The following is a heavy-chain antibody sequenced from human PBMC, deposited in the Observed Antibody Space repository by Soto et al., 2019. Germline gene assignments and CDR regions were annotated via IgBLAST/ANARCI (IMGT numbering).Heavy chain of an antibody. Sequence: KPSETLSLTCTVSGGSISSSSYYWGWIRQPPGKGLEWIGSIYYSGSTYYNPSLKSRVTISVDTSKNQFSLKLSSVTAADTAVYYCARRTSDPREDYFDYWGQGTLVTV. CDR3: ARRTSDPREDYFDY. CDR1: GGSISSSSYY. CDR2: IYYSGST. J-gene: IGHJ4*02. V-gene: IGHV4-39*01.